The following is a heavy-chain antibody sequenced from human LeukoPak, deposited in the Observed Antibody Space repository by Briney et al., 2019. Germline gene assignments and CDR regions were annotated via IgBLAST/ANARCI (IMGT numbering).Heavy chain of an antibody. CDR2: IVSNGDST. Sequence: GGSLRLSCSASGFTFSRCGMHWVRQAPGKGLEYVSAIVSNGDSTYYADSVKGRFTISRDNAKNTPYLQMSSLRPDDTAVYYCVNPGWYYDSSGYSYYYGMDVWGQGTTVTVSS. CDR3: VNPGWYYDSSGYSYYYGMDV. D-gene: IGHD3-22*01. CDR1: GFTFSRCG. V-gene: IGHV3-64D*09. J-gene: IGHJ6*02.